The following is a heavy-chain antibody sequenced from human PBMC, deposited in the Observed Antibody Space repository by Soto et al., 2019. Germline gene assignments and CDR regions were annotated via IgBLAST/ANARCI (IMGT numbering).Heavy chain of an antibody. J-gene: IGHJ4*02. V-gene: IGHV4-34*01. CDR3: ARPGGQLRYFPDY. D-gene: IGHD3-9*01. CDR2: INHSGST. CDR1: GGSFSGYY. Sequence: QVQLQQWGAGLLKPSETLFLSCTVYGGSFSGYYWCWIRQPPGKGLEWIGEINHSGSTNYNPSLKSRVTISVDTTKNQFSLKLSSVTAAVTAVYYCARPGGQLRYFPDYWGQATLVTVSS.